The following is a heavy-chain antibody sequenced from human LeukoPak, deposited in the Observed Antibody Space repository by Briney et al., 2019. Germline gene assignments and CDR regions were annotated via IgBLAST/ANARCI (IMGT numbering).Heavy chain of an antibody. CDR1: GFTFSSYA. D-gene: IGHD2-2*01. CDR2: MSGSGGST. V-gene: IGHV3-23*01. CDR3: AKSACSSTSCSLPHFDY. J-gene: IGHJ4*02. Sequence: PGGSLRLSCAVSGFTFSSYALNWVRQAPGKGLEWVSVMSGSGGSTYSADSVKGRFTISKDSSRNTLDLQMNSLRAEDTAVYYCAKSACSSTSCSLPHFDYWGQGALVIVSS.